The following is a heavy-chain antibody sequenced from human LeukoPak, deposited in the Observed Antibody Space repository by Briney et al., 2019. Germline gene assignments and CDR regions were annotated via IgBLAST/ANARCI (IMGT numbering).Heavy chain of an antibody. CDR1: GGSFSGYY. Sequence: SSETLSLTCAVYGGSFSGYYWSWIRQPPGKGLEWIGEINHSGSTNYNPSLKSRVTISVDTSKNQFSLKLSSETAADTAVYYCARGYQLLSIYYYGMDVWGQGTTVTVSS. CDR3: ARGYQLLSIYYYGMDV. CDR2: INHSGST. D-gene: IGHD2-2*01. V-gene: IGHV4-34*01. J-gene: IGHJ6*02.